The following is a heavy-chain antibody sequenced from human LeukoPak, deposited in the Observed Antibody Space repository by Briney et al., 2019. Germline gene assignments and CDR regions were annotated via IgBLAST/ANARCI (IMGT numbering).Heavy chain of an antibody. D-gene: IGHD4/OR15-4a*01. CDR1: GFTFSSYE. V-gene: IGHV3-48*03. Sequence: GGSLRLSCAASGFTFSSYEMNWVRQAPGRWLEWVSYISSSGSTIYYADSVKGRFTISRDNAKNSLYLQMNSLRAEDTAVYYCARSHPLVPYFDYWGQGTLVTVSS. CDR3: ARSHPLVPYFDY. CDR2: ISSSGSTI. J-gene: IGHJ4*02.